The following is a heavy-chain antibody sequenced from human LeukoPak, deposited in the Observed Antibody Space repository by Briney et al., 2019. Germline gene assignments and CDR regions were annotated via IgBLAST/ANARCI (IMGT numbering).Heavy chain of an antibody. CDR1: GFIFSSNA. J-gene: IGHJ4*01. D-gene: IGHD4-23*01. CDR2: IVGDGGST. CDR3: ARAKTTVASIDD. V-gene: IGHV3-64*02. Sequence: GGSLRLSCAASGFIFSSNALHWVRQAPGKGLEHVSAIVGDGGSTYYADSVKGRFPISRDNSRNTLVLQMGSLRAEDMAVYYCARAKTTVASIDDWGQGTLVTVSA.